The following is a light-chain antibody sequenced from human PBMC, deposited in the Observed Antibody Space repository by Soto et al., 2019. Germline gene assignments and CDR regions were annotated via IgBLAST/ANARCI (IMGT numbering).Light chain of an antibody. V-gene: IGLV2-14*01. Sequence: QSALTQPASVSGSPGQSITISCTGTSSDVGGYNYVSWYQQHPGKAPELMIYDVSDRPAGVSNRFSGSKTGNTASLTISVLKAEDEADYFCSSYTCSSTPYVYGTGTKLTVL. CDR3: SSYTCSSTPYV. CDR1: SSDVGGYNY. CDR2: DVS. J-gene: IGLJ1*01.